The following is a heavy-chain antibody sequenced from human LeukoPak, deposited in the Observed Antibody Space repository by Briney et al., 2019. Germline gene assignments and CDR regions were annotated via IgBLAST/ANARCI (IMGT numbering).Heavy chain of an antibody. CDR1: GGSISSGGYY. CDR3: ARVGDIVVVVAATGRRYGMDV. CDR2: IYYSGST. J-gene: IGHJ6*02. Sequence: PSQTLSLTCTVSGGSISSGGYYWSWIRQHPGKGLEWIGYIYYSGSTYYNPSLKSRVTISVDTSKNQFSLKLSSVTAADTAVYYCARVGDIVVVVAATGRRYGMDVWGQGTTVTVSS. V-gene: IGHV4-31*03. D-gene: IGHD2-15*01.